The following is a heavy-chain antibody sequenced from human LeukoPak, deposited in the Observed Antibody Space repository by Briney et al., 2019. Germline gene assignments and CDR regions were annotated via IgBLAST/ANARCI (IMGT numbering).Heavy chain of an antibody. CDR2: ISAYNGNT. CDR3: ARDNRVLAAAGTGGMDV. D-gene: IGHD6-13*01. V-gene: IGHV1-18*01. CDR1: GYTFTNYG. J-gene: IGHJ6*02. Sequence: ASVKVSCKASGYTFTNYGISWVRQAPGQGLEWMGWISAYNGNTYYVQKFQGRVTMTIDTSTSTAYMELRSLGSDDTAVYYCARDNRVLAAAGTGGMDVWGQGTTVTVSS.